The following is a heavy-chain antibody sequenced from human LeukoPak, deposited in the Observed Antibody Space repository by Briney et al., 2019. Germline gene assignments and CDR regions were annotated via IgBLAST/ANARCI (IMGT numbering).Heavy chain of an antibody. CDR3: ARGIAAAGMHWIYP. Sequence: SVKVSCKPSGYTFNSYYIHWVLQPTGPRLEAMGWMNANSVKRGYEQKFQGRGTMTRNTSISTAYMEMSNLRSEDTAVYYCARGIAAAGMHWIYPCGQGTLVTVSS. CDR2: MNANSVKR. D-gene: IGHD6-13*01. V-gene: IGHV1-8*01. CDR1: GYTFNSYY. J-gene: IGHJ5*02.